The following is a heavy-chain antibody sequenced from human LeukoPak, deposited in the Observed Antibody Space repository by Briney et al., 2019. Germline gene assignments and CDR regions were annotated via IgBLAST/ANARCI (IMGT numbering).Heavy chain of an antibody. CDR1: GYTFTSYD. CDR3: ARASPGYDFWSGYLNYYYYYYMDV. D-gene: IGHD3-3*01. Sequence: AASVTVSCKASGYTFTSYDINWVRQATGQGLEWMGWMNPNSGNTGYAQKFQGRVTMTRNTSISTAYMELSSLRSDDTAVYYCARASPGYDFWSGYLNYYYYYYMDVWGKGTTVTVSS. CDR2: MNPNSGNT. V-gene: IGHV1-8*01. J-gene: IGHJ6*03.